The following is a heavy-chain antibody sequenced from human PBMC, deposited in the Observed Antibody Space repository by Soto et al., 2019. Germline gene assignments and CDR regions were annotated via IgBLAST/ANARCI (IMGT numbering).Heavy chain of an antibody. J-gene: IGHJ3*02. CDR1: GGSISSGDYY. Sequence: PSETLSLTCTVSGGSISSGDYYWSWIRQPPGKGLEWIGYIYYSGSTYYNPSLKSRVTISVDTSKNQFSLKLSSVTAADTAVYCCARDRITIFGVPGHIDAFDIWGQGTMVTVSS. V-gene: IGHV4-30-4*01. D-gene: IGHD3-3*01. CDR2: IYYSGST. CDR3: ARDRITIFGVPGHIDAFDI.